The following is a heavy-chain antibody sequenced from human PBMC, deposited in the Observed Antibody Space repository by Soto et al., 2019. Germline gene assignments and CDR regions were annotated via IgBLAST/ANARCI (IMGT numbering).Heavy chain of an antibody. CDR3: VTTGTQWEQYYYYGMDV. CDR1: GFTFSSYA. J-gene: IGHJ6*02. CDR2: ISYDGSNK. Sequence: PGGSLRLSCAASGFTFSSYAMHWVRQAPGKGLEWVAVISYDGSNKYYADSVKGRFTISRDKSISTAYLQWSSLKASDTAMYYCVTTGTQWEQYYYYGMDVWGQGTTVTVSS. D-gene: IGHD1-1*01. V-gene: IGHV3-30-3*01.